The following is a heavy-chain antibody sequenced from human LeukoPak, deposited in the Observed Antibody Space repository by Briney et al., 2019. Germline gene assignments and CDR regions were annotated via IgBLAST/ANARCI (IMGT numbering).Heavy chain of an antibody. J-gene: IGHJ4*02. CDR3: AKDVGKWESLHFFDY. V-gene: IGHV3-11*01. CDR1: GFIFSDYY. Sequence: GGSLRLSCAASGFIFSDYYMSWIRQAPGKGLEWVSYINSGGNSIYNADSVKGRFTISRDNAKNSLYLQMNSLRAEDTAVYYCAKDVGKWESLHFFDYWGQGTLVTVSS. D-gene: IGHD1-26*01. CDR2: INSGGNSI.